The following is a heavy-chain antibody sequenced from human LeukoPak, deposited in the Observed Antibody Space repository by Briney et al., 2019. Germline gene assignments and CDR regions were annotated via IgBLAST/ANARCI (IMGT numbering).Heavy chain of an antibody. CDR1: GGSISSYY. Sequence: PSETLSLTCTVSGGSISSYYWSWIRQPPGKGLEWIGEINHSGSTNYNPSLKSRVTISVDTSKNQFSLKLSSVTAADTAVYYCARGFYYDSSGYPMDVWGQGTTVTVSS. CDR2: INHSGST. V-gene: IGHV4-34*01. CDR3: ARGFYYDSSGYPMDV. D-gene: IGHD3-22*01. J-gene: IGHJ6*02.